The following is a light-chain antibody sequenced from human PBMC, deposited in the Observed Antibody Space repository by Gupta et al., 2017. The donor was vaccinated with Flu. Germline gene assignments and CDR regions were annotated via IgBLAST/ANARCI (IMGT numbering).Light chain of an antibody. J-gene: IGKJ3*01. CDR1: QSVSSN. CDR2: GAS. CDR3: QQYNNWPLT. Sequence: PATLSGSPGERATRSCRASQSVSSNLAWYQQKPGQAHRLLIYGASTRATGIPARFSGSGSGTEFTLTISSLQSEDFAVYYCQQYNNWPLTFGPGTKVDIK. V-gene: IGKV3-15*01.